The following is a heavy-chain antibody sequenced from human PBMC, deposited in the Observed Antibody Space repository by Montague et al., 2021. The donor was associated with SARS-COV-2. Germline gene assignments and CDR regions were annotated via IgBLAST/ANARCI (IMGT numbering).Heavy chain of an antibody. CDR1: GFTFDDYA. Sequence: SLRLSCAASGFTFDDYAMHWVRQAPGKGLEWVSGISRNSGSIGYADSVKGRFTISRDNAKNSLYLQMNSLRAEDTALYYCARAAEDIVVVPAAMGPQYYYYGMDVWGQGTTVTVSS. D-gene: IGHD2-2*01. CDR3: ARAAEDIVVVPAAMGPQYYYYGMDV. J-gene: IGHJ6*02. CDR2: ISRNSGSI. V-gene: IGHV3-9*01.